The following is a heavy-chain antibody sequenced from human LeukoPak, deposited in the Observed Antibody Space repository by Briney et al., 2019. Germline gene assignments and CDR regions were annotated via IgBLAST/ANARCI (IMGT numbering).Heavy chain of an antibody. CDR1: GGSISTYS. Sequence: PSETLSLTCTVSGGSISTYSWNWLRQPAGKGLEWIGRLYSSGTTKYNPSLESRVTMSVDTSQNQFSLNLTSVTAADTAVYYCAREGGGFDYWGQGTLVTVSS. J-gene: IGHJ4*02. V-gene: IGHV4-4*07. D-gene: IGHD3-16*01. CDR3: AREGGGFDY. CDR2: LYSSGTT.